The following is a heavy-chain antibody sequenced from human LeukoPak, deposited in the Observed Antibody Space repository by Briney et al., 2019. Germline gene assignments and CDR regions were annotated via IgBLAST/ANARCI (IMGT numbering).Heavy chain of an antibody. D-gene: IGHD6-19*01. CDR3: ARVEAVAGSYYYYGMDV. CDR1: GYTFTSYG. CDR2: ISAYNGNT. V-gene: IGHV1-18*01. Sequence: VASVKVSCKASGYTFTSYGISWVRQGPGQGLEWMGWISAYNGNTNYAQKLQGRVTMTTDTSTSTAYMELRSLRSDDTAVYYCARVEAVAGSYYYYGMDVWGQGTTVTVSS. J-gene: IGHJ6*02.